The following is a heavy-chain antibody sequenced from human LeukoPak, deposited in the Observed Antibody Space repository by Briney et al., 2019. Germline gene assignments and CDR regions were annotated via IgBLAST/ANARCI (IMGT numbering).Heavy chain of an antibody. D-gene: IGHD5-18*01. V-gene: IGHV3-23*01. CDR1: GFTFSSYA. CDR3: ARDFPRVRGYSYGGPN. CDR2: ISGSGGST. Sequence: GGSLRLSCAASGFTFSSYAMSWVRQAPGKGLEWVSAISGSGGSTYYADSVKGRFTISRDNSKNTLYLQMNSLRAEDTAVYYCARDFPRVRGYSYGGPNWGQGTLVTVSS. J-gene: IGHJ4*02.